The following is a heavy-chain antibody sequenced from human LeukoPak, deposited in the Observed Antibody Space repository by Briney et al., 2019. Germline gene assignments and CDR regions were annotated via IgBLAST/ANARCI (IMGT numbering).Heavy chain of an antibody. D-gene: IGHD6-13*01. CDR2: IYYSGST. Sequence: SETLSLTCTVSGGSISSGDYYWSWIRQPPGKGLEWIGYIYYSGSTYYNPSLKSRVTISVDTSKNQFSLKLNSVTAADTAVYYCARELYKIATAGTLGYWGQGTLVTVSP. CDR1: GGSISSGDYY. J-gene: IGHJ4*02. V-gene: IGHV4-30-4*08. CDR3: ARELYKIATAGTLGY.